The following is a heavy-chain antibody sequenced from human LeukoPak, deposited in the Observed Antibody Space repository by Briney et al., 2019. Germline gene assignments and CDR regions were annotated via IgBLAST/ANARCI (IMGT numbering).Heavy chain of an antibody. CDR2: IYSGGST. V-gene: IGHV3-53*01. J-gene: IGHJ4*02. D-gene: IGHD5-12*01. CDR1: GFTVSSNY. CDR3: ARSYSGYDLFDY. Sequence: PGGSLRLSCAASGFTVSSNYMSWVRQAPGKGLEGVSVIYSGGSTYYADSVKGRFTISRDNSKNTLYLQMNSLRAEDTAVYYCARSYSGYDLFDYWGQGTLVTVSS.